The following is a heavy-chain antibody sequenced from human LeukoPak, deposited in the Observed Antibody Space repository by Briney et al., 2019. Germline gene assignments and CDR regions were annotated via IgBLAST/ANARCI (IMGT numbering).Heavy chain of an antibody. D-gene: IGHD3-10*01. CDR2: INPNSGGT. V-gene: IGHV1-2*02. CDR1: GYTFTGYY. Sequence: ASVKVSCKASGYTFTGYYMHWVRQAPGQGLEWMGWINPNSGGTNYAQKFQGRVTMTRDTSISTAYMELSRLRSDDTAVYYCARAVGITMVRGVIFRNYYMDVWGKGTTVTISS. J-gene: IGHJ6*03. CDR3: ARAVGITMVRGVIFRNYYMDV.